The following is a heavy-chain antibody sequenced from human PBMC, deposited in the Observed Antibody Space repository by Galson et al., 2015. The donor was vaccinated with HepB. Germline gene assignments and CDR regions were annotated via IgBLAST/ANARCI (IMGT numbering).Heavy chain of an antibody. Sequence: QSGAEVKKPGESLKISCKGSGYSFTSYWIGWVRQMPGKGLEWMGIIYPGDSDTRYSPSFQGQVTISADKSISTAYLQWSSLKASDTAMYYCARLAYAPPRIAVAGTFDYWGQGTLVTVSS. CDR3: ARLAYAPPRIAVAGTFDY. J-gene: IGHJ4*02. CDR2: IYPGDSDT. CDR1: GYSFTSYW. V-gene: IGHV5-51*01. D-gene: IGHD6-19*01.